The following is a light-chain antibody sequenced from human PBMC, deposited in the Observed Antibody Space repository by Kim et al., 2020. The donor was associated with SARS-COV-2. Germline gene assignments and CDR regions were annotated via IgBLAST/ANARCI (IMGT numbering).Light chain of an antibody. J-gene: IGKJ5*01. V-gene: IGKV3D-15*01. CDR2: GAS. CDR1: QSVRTK. CDR3: QQYDNWPPIT. Sequence: SPGERATLSCRASQSVRTKLACYQQKPGQAPRLLIYGASTRATGIPARFSGSGSGTDFTLTISSLHSEDFAVYFFQQYDNWPPITFGQGKRLEIK.